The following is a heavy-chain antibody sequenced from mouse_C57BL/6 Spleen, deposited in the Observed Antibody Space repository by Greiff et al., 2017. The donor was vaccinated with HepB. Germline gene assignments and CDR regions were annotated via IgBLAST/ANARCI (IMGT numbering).Heavy chain of an antibody. V-gene: IGHV1-82*01. D-gene: IGHD2-14*01. CDR1: GYAFSSSW. J-gene: IGHJ2*01. CDR3: ARLLDYREGGDY. CDR2: IYPGDGDT. Sequence: QVQLQQSGPELVKPGASVKISCKASGYAFSSSWMNWVKQRPGKGLEWIGRIYPGDGDTNYNGKFKGKATLTADKSSSTAYMQLSSLTSEDSAVYFCARLLDYREGGDYWGQGTTLTVSS.